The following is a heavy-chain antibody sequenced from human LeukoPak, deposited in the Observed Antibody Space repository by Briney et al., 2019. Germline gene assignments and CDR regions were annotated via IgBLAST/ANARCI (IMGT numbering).Heavy chain of an antibody. CDR1: GFTFSGYS. Sequence: PGGSLRLSCAASGFTFSGYSMNWVRQAPGKGLEWVSYISSSSSSIYYADSVKGRFTISRDNAKNSLYLQMNSLRAEDTAVYYCEIPVQLGWSDYWGQGTLVTVSS. CDR2: ISSSSSSI. CDR3: EIPVQLGWSDY. V-gene: IGHV3-48*01. D-gene: IGHD2-15*01. J-gene: IGHJ4*02.